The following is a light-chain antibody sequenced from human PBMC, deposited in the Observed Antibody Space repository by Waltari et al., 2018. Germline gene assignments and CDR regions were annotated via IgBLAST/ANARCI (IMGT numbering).Light chain of an antibody. CDR3: QQYCSTPYT. J-gene: IGKJ2*01. CDR1: QTLLYTSNNKNY. CDR2: WAS. V-gene: IGKV4-1*01. Sequence: DIVMTQSPDCLAVSLGERATINCKSSQTLLYTSNNKNYLTWYKQKSGQPPKVLIFWASTSEYGVVELFNGGGSGTDVTLTINSLQPEDVAVYFCQQYCSTPYTFGQGTKLEIK.